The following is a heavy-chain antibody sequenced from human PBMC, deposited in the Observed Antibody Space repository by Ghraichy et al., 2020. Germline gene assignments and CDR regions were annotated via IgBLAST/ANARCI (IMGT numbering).Heavy chain of an antibody. CDR2: INTDGSHT. CDR1: GFTFSSHW. D-gene: IGHD3-22*01. V-gene: IGHV3-74*01. J-gene: IGHJ4*01. CDR3: ARAGGRYYYDNSAYSN. Sequence: GGSLRLSCAASGFTFSSHWMHWVRQAPGKGLVWVSRINTDGSHTKYADSVKGRFTISRDNAKNTLYLQINSLRAEDTAVYYCARAGGRYYYDNSAYSNWGQGTLVTGSP.